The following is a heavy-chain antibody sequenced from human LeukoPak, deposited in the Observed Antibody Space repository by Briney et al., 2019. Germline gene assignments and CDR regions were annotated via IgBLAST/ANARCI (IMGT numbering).Heavy chain of an antibody. D-gene: IGHD1-26*01. CDR3: TKIEVGADDFDYFQH. V-gene: IGHV4-61*02. Sequence: SETLSLTCTVSGGSISSGSYYWSWIRQPAGKGLEWIGRIYTSGSTNYNPSLKSRVTISVDTSKNQFSLKQTSVTAADTAVYYCTKIEVGADDFDYFQHWGQGTLVTVSS. CDR1: GGSISSGSYY. CDR2: IYTSGST. J-gene: IGHJ1*01.